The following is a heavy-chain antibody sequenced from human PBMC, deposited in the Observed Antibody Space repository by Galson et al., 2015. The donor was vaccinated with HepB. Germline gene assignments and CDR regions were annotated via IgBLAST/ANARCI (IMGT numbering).Heavy chain of an antibody. Sequence: SLRLSCAASGFTFSSYGMHWVRQAPGKGLEWVAVIWYDGSNKYYADSVKGRFTISRDNSKNTLYMQMNSLRAEDTAVYYCARGEGYCSSTSCSLNWFDPWCQGTLVIVSS. CDR2: IWYDGSNK. CDR1: GFTFSSYG. V-gene: IGHV3-33*01. CDR3: ARGEGYCSSTSCSLNWFDP. D-gene: IGHD2-2*01. J-gene: IGHJ5*02.